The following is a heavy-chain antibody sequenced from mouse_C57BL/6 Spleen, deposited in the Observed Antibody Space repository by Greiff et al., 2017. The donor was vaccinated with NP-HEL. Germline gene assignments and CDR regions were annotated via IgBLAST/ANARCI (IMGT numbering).Heavy chain of an antibody. D-gene: IGHD2-5*01. Sequence: VQLQQSGAELVKPGASVKISCKASGYAFSSYWMNWVKQRPGKGLEWIGQIYPGDGDTNYNGKFKGKATLTADKSSSTAYMQLSSMTSEDSAVYFCARRDSNFYFDYWGQGTTLTVSS. CDR3: ARRDSNFYFDY. V-gene: IGHV1-80*01. CDR2: IYPGDGDT. J-gene: IGHJ2*01. CDR1: GYAFSSYW.